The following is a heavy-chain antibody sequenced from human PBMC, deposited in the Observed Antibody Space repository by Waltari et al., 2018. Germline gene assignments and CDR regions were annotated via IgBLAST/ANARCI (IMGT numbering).Heavy chain of an antibody. CDR2: SIPILGIA. D-gene: IGHD1-1*01. CDR1: GGTFSSYA. Sequence: QVQLVQSGAEVKKPGSSVKVSCKASGGTFSSYAISWVRQAPGQGLEWMGRSIPILGIANYAQKFQGRVTMTADKSTSTAYMELSSLRSEDTAVYYCARSTRQGGMDVWGQGTTVTVSS. J-gene: IGHJ6*02. CDR3: ARSTRQGGMDV. V-gene: IGHV1-69*04.